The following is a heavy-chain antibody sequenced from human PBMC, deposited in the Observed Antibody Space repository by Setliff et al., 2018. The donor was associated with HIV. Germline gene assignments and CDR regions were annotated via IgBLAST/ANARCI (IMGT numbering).Heavy chain of an antibody. J-gene: IGHJ5*01. CDR1: GGSIDSGNYN. CDR3: VRSGCNGNICYDSRGWLDS. CDR2: IYTRGST. V-gene: IGHV4-61*02. D-gene: IGHD5-12*01. Sequence: SETLSLTCTVSGGSIDSGNYNWNWVRQPGGKGLEWIGRIYTRGSTKYSPTFESRVTMSLDTSKNQFSLNLRSVTAADTALYYCVRSGCNGNICYDSRGWLDSWGQGTQVTVS.